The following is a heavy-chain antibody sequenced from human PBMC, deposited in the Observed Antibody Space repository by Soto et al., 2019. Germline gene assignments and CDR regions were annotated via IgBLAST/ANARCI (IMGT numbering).Heavy chain of an antibody. CDR2: IDPSDSYT. CDR3: ASRPYDSSGYYSLAFDI. D-gene: IGHD3-22*01. CDR1: GYSFTSYW. J-gene: IGHJ3*02. V-gene: IGHV5-10-1*01. Sequence: GESLKISCKGSGYSFTSYWISWVRQMPGKGLEWMGRIDPSDSYTNYSPSFQGHVTISADKSISTAYLQWSSLKASDTAMYYCASRPYDSSGYYSLAFDIWGQGTMVPVSS.